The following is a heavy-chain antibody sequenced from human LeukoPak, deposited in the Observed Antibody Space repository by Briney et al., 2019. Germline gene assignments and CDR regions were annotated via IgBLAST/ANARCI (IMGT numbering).Heavy chain of an antibody. J-gene: IGHJ6*03. D-gene: IGHD6-13*01. CDR3: ARVSSSWYLYYYYMDV. Sequence: SETLSLTCAVYGGSFSGYYWSWIRQPPGKGLEWIGEINHSGSTNYNPSLKSRVTISVDTSKNQFSLKLSSVTAADTAVYYCARVSSSWYLYYYYMDVWGKETTVTVSS. V-gene: IGHV4-34*01. CDR1: GGSFSGYY. CDR2: INHSGST.